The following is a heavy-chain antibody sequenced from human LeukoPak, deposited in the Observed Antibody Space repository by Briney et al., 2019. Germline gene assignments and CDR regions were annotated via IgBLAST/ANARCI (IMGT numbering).Heavy chain of an antibody. CDR2: INHSGST. CDR3: ARSTYYYDSSGFDY. V-gene: IGHV4-34*01. Sequence: SETLSLTCAVYGGSFSGYYWSWIRQPPGKGLEWIGEINHSGSTNYNPSLKSRVTISVDTSKNQFSLKLSSVTAADTAVYYCARSTYYYDSSGFDYWGREPWSPSPQ. CDR1: GGSFSGYY. J-gene: IGHJ4*02. D-gene: IGHD3-22*01.